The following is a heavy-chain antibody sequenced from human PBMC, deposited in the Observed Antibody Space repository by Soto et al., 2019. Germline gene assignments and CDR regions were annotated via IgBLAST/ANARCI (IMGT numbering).Heavy chain of an antibody. Sequence: QVQLQQWGAGLLKPSETLSLTCAVYGGSFSGYYWRWIRQPPGKGLEWIGEINHSGITNYNPSLKSRVTISLDTSKNQFSLKLSSVTAADTAVYYCARGRRGYNYYYMDVWGKGTTVTVSS. CDR2: INHSGIT. D-gene: IGHD5-12*01. J-gene: IGHJ6*03. CDR1: GGSFSGYY. V-gene: IGHV4-34*01. CDR3: ARGRRGYNYYYMDV.